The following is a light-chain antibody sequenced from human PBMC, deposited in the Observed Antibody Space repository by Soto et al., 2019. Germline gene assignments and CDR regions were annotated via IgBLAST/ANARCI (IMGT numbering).Light chain of an antibody. V-gene: IGLV2-14*02. CDR2: EVN. J-gene: IGLJ1*01. CDR1: SSDIGYYNL. CDR3: SSYAGSSNV. Sequence: QSALTQPASVSGSPGQSITISCTGTSSDIGYYNLVSWYQHHPGKAPKFLIYEVNKRPSGVPDRFSGSKSGNTASLTVSGLQAEDEADYYCSSYAGSSNVFGTGTKVTVL.